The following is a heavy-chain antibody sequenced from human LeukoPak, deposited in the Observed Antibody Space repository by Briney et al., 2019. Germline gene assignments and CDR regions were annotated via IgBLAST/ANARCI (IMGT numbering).Heavy chain of an antibody. D-gene: IGHD5-18*01. Sequence: SETLSLTCTVSGGSISSYYWSWIRQPAGKGLEWIGRICTSGSTNYNPSLKSRVTISIDTSKNQFSLKLNSVTAADTTVYYCARARAYSYAFDYWGQETLVTVSS. J-gene: IGHJ4*02. CDR3: ARARAYSYAFDY. CDR1: GGSISSYY. CDR2: ICTSGST. V-gene: IGHV4-4*07.